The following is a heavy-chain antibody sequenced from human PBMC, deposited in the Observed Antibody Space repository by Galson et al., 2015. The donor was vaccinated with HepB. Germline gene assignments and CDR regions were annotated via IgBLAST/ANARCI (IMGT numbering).Heavy chain of an antibody. CDR1: GGSFSGYY. CDR2: INHSGST. CDR3: ARGRPITMVRGVIIRPPFDY. J-gene: IGHJ4*02. Sequence: ETLSLTCAVYGGSFSGYYWSWIRQPPGKGLEWIGEINHSGSTNYNPSLKSRVTISVDTPKNQFSLKLSSVTAADTAVYYCARGRPITMVRGVIIRPPFDYWGQGTLVTVSS. D-gene: IGHD3-10*01. V-gene: IGHV4-34*01.